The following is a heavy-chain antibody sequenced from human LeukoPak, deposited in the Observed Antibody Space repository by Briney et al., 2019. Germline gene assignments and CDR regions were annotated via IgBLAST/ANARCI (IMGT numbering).Heavy chain of an antibody. CDR3: ARVYDVLTGGFDH. CDR2: INSDGSAT. Sequence: GGSLRLSCAASGFPFSSYWMHWVRQVPGKGLLWVSRINSDGSATIYADSVRGRFTISRDNARNILYLQMNSLRAEDTAVYYCARVYDVLTGGFDHWGQGALVTVSS. D-gene: IGHD3-9*01. CDR1: GFPFSSYW. V-gene: IGHV3-74*01. J-gene: IGHJ4*02.